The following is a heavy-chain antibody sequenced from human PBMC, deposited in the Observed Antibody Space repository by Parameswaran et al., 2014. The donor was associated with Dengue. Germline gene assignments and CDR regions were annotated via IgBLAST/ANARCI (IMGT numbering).Heavy chain of an antibody. J-gene: IGHJ4*02. V-gene: IGHV1-18*01. CDR2: ISANNVNT. D-gene: IGHD2-15*01. CDR3: ARVVWGGGNPRFDY. Sequence: WVRQAPGQGLEYMGWISANNVNTYYAQRFPGRVTITTDTSTSTAYMELRSLTSDDTAVYYCARVVWGGGNPRFDYWGQGTLVTVSS.